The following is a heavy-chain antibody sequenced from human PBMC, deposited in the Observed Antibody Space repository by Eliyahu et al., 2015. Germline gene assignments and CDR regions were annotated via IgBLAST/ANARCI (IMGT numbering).Heavy chain of an antibody. Sequence: EVLLVXSGGGLVQPGRSLRLSCTASGFTXGYYAMXWFRQAPGKGLEWVSXIRNKVYGGTTEYAASVKGRFIISRDDSKSIVHLQMNSLETEDTAVYFCTRDRGYNYGYSDFWGQGTLVTVSS. V-gene: IGHV3-49*03. D-gene: IGHD5-18*01. CDR2: IRNKVYGGTT. CDR1: GFTXGYYA. J-gene: IGHJ4*02. CDR3: TRDRGYNYGYSDF.